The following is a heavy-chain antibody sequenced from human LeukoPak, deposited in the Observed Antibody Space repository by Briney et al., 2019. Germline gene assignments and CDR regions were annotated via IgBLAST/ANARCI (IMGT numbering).Heavy chain of an antibody. V-gene: IGHV3-21*01. CDR1: GFTFSSYS. J-gene: IGHJ6*02. Sequence: GGFLRLSCAASGFTFSSYSMNWARQAPGKGLEWVSSISSSSSYIYYADSVKGRSTISRDNAKNSLYLQMNSLRAEDTAVYYCARVYYGMDVWGQGATVTVSS. CDR3: ARVYYGMDV. CDR2: ISSSSSYI.